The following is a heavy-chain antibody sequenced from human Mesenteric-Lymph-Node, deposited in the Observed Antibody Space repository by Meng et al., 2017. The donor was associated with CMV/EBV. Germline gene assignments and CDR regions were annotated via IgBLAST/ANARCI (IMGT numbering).Heavy chain of an antibody. CDR1: GYTFTDFY. V-gene: IGHV1-2*06. D-gene: IGHD2/OR15-2a*01. J-gene: IGHJ5*02. CDR2: INPNSGVS. Sequence: QVQLVQSRAEVGKPGASVMVSCKASGYTFTDFYIHWVRQAPGQGLEWMGRINPNSGVSNSAQNFQGRVTMTRDTSISTAYMELGRLTSDDTAVYYCARENVNPEGFDPWGQGTLVTVSS. CDR3: ARENVNPEGFDP.